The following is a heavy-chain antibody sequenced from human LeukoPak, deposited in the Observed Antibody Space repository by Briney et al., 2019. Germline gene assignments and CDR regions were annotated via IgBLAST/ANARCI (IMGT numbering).Heavy chain of an antibody. V-gene: IGHV4-39*07. D-gene: IGHD3-10*01. CDR2: IYYSGST. CDR3: AGTNFFGSGPLY. CDR1: GGSISSSSYY. Sequence: SETLSLTCIVSGGSISSSSYYWGWIRQPPGKGLEWIGSIYYSGSTVYNPSLQSRVTILLDKSRNQFSLNLSSVTAADTAVYYCAGTNFFGSGPLYWGQGILVPVSS. J-gene: IGHJ4*02.